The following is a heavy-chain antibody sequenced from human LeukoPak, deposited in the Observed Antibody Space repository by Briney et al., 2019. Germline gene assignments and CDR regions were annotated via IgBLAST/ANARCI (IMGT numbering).Heavy chain of an antibody. V-gene: IGHV3-21*01. CDR2: GSSSSSYK. D-gene: IGHD3-22*01. CDR3: ARGVDDSSGYYPYYFDY. CDR1: GFTFSSYS. Sequence: GGSLRLSCAASGFTFSSYSMNWVRQAPGKGLEWVSSGSSSSSYKYYADSVRGRFTISRDNAKNSLYLQMNSLRAEDTAVYYCARGVDDSSGYYPYYFDYWGQGTLVTVSS. J-gene: IGHJ4*02.